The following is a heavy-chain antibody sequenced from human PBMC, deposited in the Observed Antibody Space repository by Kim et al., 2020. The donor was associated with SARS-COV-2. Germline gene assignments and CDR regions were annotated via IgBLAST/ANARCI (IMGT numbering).Heavy chain of an antibody. Sequence: GGSLRLSCAASGFTFSSYEMNWVRQAPGKGLEWVSYISSSGSTIYYADSVKGRFTISRDNAKNSLYLQMNSLRAEDTAVYYCARDRDYDYYYGMDVWGQGTTVTVSS. CDR2: ISSSGSTI. V-gene: IGHV3-48*03. CDR3: ARDRDYDYYYGMDV. CDR1: GFTFSSYE. D-gene: IGHD4-17*01. J-gene: IGHJ6*02.